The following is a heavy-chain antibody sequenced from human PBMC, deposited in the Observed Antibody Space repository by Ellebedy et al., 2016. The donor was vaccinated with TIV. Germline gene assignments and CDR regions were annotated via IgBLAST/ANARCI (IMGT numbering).Heavy chain of an antibody. CDR1: GFTFSSYG. V-gene: IGHV3-30*03. CDR3: AREVTYYYDSSGYYYGGHFDY. J-gene: IGHJ4*02. CDR2: ISYDGSNK. D-gene: IGHD3-22*01. Sequence: SLKISXAASGFTFSSYGMHWVRQAPGKGLEWVAVISYDGSNKYYADSVKGRFTISRDNSKNTLYLQMNSLRAEDTAVYYCAREVTYYYDSSGYYYGGHFDYWGQGTLVTVSS.